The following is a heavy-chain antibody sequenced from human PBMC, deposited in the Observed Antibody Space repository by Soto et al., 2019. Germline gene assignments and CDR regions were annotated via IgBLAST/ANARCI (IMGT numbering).Heavy chain of an antibody. D-gene: IGHD1-1*01. J-gene: IGHJ4*02. V-gene: IGHV3-23*01. CDR2: ISGSGDST. CDR3: AKRATGTYYDY. CDR1: GFTVSSNY. Sequence: PGGSLRLSCAASGFTVSSNYMSWVRQAPGKGLEWVSVISGSGDSTYYADSVKGRFTISRDNSKNTLYLQMNSLRAEDTAVYYCAKRATGTYYDYWGQGTLVTVSS.